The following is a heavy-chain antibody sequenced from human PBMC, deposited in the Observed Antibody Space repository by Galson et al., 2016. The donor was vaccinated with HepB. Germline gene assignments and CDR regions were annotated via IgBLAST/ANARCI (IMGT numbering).Heavy chain of an antibody. CDR2: IYYSGSP. Sequence: SETLSLTCTVSGGSISTYYWSWIRQPPGKGLEWIGYIYYSGSPNYNPSLKSRVTVSVDTSKNQFSLKLRSVTAADTAVYYCARERLSYGAFDYWGQGTLVTVSS. J-gene: IGHJ4*02. CDR1: GGSISTYY. CDR3: ARERLSYGAFDY. D-gene: IGHD4-17*01. V-gene: IGHV4-59*01.